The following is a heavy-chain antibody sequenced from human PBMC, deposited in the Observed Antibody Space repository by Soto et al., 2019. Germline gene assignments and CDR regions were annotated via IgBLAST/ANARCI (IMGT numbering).Heavy chain of an antibody. CDR3: ARDGVGHTTFFGYFDY. V-gene: IGHV3-33*01. D-gene: IGHD1-26*01. J-gene: IGHJ4*02. CDR2: IRYDGSNI. CDR1: GFTFSGLG. Sequence: QVQLVESGGGVVQPGRSLRLSCAASGFTFSGLGMHWVRQAPGKGLEWVAVIRYDGSNIYYADAVKGRFTISRDNXXXXXXXXXXXXXXXXXXXYYCARDGVGHTTFFGYFDYWGQGTLVTVSS.